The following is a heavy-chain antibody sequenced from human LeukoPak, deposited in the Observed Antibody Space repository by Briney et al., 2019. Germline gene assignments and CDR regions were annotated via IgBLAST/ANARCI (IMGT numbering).Heavy chain of an antibody. J-gene: IGHJ4*02. CDR1: GGSISSGRYY. D-gene: IGHD3-22*01. V-gene: IGHV4-61*02. CDR3: ARVTGYVIEDYFDY. Sequence: PSETLSLTCTVSGGSISSGRYYWSWIRQPAGKGLEWIGRIYTSGSTNYNPSLKSRVTISGDSSKNQFSLKLRSVTAADTAVYYCARVTGYVIEDYFDYWGQGTLVTVSS. CDR2: IYTSGST.